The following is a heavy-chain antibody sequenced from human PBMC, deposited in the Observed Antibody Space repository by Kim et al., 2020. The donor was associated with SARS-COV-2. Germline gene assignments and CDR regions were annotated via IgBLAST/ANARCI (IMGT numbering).Heavy chain of an antibody. Sequence: ASVKVSCKASGYTFTSYDINWVRQATGQGLEWMGWMNPNSGNTGYAQKFQGRVTMTRNTSISTAYMELSSLRSEDTAVYYCARGVSELLWFGELFGWFDPWGQGTLVTVSS. V-gene: IGHV1-8*01. CDR3: ARGVSELLWFGELFGWFDP. CDR1: GYTFTSYD. J-gene: IGHJ5*02. CDR2: MNPNSGNT. D-gene: IGHD3-10*01.